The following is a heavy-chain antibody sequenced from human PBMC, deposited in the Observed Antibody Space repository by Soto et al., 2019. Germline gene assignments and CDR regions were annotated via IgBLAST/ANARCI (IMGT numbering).Heavy chain of an antibody. D-gene: IGHD6-19*01. J-gene: IGHJ4*02. CDR3: AREVPSGAVAGFFDY. CDR1: GGSISSGGYS. V-gene: IGHV4-30-2*01. Sequence: SETLSLTCAVSGGSISSGGYSWSWIRQPPGKGLEWIGYIYRSGSTYYNPSLKSRVTISVDRSKNQFSLKLSSVTAADTAVYYCAREVPSGAVAGFFDYWGQGTLVTVSS. CDR2: IYRSGST.